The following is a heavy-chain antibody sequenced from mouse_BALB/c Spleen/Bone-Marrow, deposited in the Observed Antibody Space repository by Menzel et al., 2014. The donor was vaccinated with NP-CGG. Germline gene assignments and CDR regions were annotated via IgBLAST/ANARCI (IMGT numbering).Heavy chain of an antibody. CDR3: ARWLLPYYAMDY. D-gene: IGHD2-3*01. V-gene: IGHV1S56*01. J-gene: IGHJ4*01. CDR1: GYTFTNYY. CDR2: IYPVNVHA. Sequence: QVQLKESGPELVKPGASVRISCKASGYTFTNYYIHWVKQRPGQGLEWIGWIYPVNVHADFNEKFRGMATLTADKSSSTAYMQLSSLTSEDSAVYFCARWLLPYYAMDYWGQGTSVTVSS.